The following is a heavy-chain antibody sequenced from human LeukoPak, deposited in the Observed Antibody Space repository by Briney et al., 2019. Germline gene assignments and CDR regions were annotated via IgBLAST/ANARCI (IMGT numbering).Heavy chain of an antibody. CDR3: ATKTPGNYPYDY. D-gene: IGHD3-22*01. J-gene: IGHJ4*02. CDR1: GLTFSTSP. CDR2: SGTSGDT. V-gene: IGHV3-23*01. Sequence: GGSLRLSCAASGLTFSTSPMNWVRLAPGNRLERVSTSGTSGDTYYADSVKGRFTISRDNSKSTLSLQMANLRVEDTAVYYCATKTPGNYPYDYWGQGTLVTVSP.